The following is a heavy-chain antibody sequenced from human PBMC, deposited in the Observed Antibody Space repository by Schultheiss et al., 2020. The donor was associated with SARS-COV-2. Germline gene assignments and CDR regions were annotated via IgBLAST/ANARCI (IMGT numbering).Heavy chain of an antibody. J-gene: IGHJ4*02. V-gene: IGHV3-30-3*01. CDR2: ISYDGSNK. D-gene: IGHD4-23*01. CDR3: ARDRIDYGGNLPPGY. Sequence: GGSLRLSCAASGFTFSNFAIHWVRQAPGKGLEWVAVISYDGSNKYYADSVKGRFTISRDNSKNTLYLQMNSLRAEDTAVYYCARDRIDYGGNLPPGYWGQGTLVTVSS. CDR1: GFTFSNFA.